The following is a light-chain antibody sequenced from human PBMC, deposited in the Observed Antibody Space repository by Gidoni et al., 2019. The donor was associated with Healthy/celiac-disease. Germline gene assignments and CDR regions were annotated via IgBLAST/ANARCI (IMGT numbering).Light chain of an antibody. CDR3: QQSYSTPQT. J-gene: IGKJ1*01. CDR2: AAS. Sequence: DIQMTQSPSSLSASVGDRVTITCRASQSISSYLNWYQQKPGKAPKLLIYAASSLQSGVPSRFSGSGSGTDFTLTISSLKPEDFATYYCQQSYSTPQTFGQXTKVEIK. CDR1: QSISSY. V-gene: IGKV1-39*01.